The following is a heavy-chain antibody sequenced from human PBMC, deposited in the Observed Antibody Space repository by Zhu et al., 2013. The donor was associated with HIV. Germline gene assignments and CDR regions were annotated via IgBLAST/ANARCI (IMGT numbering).Heavy chain of an antibody. Sequence: QVQLVQSGAEVKKPGASVKVSCKASGYTFTSYAMHWVRQAPGQRLEWMGWINAGNGNTKYSQKFQGRVTITRDTSASTAYMELSSLRSEDTAVYYCATLGGFGRADYYYGMDVGGQGTTGHRSP. V-gene: IGHV1-3*01. CDR3: ATLGGFGRADYYYGMDV. CDR1: GYTFTSYA. CDR2: INAGNGNT. D-gene: IGHD3-10*01. J-gene: IGHJ6*02.